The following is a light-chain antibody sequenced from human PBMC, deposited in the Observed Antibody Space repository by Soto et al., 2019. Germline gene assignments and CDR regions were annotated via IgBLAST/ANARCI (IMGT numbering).Light chain of an antibody. V-gene: IGKV3-15*01. J-gene: IGKJ2*01. CDR1: QSISSN. CDR3: QQYNNWPPMYT. CDR2: GAS. Sequence: EIVMTQSPVTLSVSPGERATLSCRASQSISSNLAWYQQKPGQAPRLLIFGASVRAAGTPDRFSGSGSGTEFTLTITGLQSADFAIYYCQQYNNWPPMYTFGQGPRWIS.